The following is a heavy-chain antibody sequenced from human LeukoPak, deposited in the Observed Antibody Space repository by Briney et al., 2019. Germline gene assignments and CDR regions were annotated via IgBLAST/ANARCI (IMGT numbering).Heavy chain of an antibody. Sequence: GGSLRLSCAASGFTFSSYWMSWVRQAPGKGLEWVANIKQDGSEKYYVDSVKGRFTISRDNAKNSLYLQMNSLRAEDTAVYYCARALEDLTYYYDSSGYYYGGSFDYWGQGTLVTVSS. D-gene: IGHD3-22*01. CDR2: IKQDGSEK. J-gene: IGHJ4*02. CDR3: ARALEDLTYYYDSSGYYYGGSFDY. CDR1: GFTFSSYW. V-gene: IGHV3-7*01.